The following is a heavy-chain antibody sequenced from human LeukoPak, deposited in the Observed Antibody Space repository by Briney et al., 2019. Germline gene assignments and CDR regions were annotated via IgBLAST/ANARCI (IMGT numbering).Heavy chain of an antibody. V-gene: IGHV1-69*05. CDR3: AIGLVFGGVIVRPKPH. Sequence: SVKVSCKASGGTFSSYAISWVRQAPGQGLEWMGGIIPTFGTANYAQKFQGRVTITTDESTSTAYMELSSLRSEDTAVYYCAIGLVFGGVIVRPKPHWGQGTLVTVSS. D-gene: IGHD3-16*02. J-gene: IGHJ4*02. CDR1: GGTFSSYA. CDR2: IIPTFGTA.